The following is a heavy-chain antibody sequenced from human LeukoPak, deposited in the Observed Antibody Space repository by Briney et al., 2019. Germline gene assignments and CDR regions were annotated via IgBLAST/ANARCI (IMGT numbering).Heavy chain of an antibody. J-gene: IGHJ4*02. V-gene: IGHV1-18*01. D-gene: IGHD5-12*01. CDR2: ISAYNGNT. CDR1: GYTFTSYG. Sequence: ASVKVSCKASGYTFTSYGISWVRQAPGQGLEWMGWISAYNGNTNYAQKLQGRVTMTTDTSTNTAYMELRSLRSDDTAVYYCARSPSGYDLLGSDYWGQGTLVSVSS. CDR3: ARSPSGYDLLGSDY.